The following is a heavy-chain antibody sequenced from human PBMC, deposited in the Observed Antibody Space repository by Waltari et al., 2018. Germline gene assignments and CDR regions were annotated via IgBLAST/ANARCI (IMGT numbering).Heavy chain of an antibody. CDR1: GDSVSNYRVS. CDR2: TYNRAKWYF. V-gene: IGHV6-1*01. CDR3: VKTVSGGLDL. D-gene: IGHD3-10*01. J-gene: IGHJ5*02. Sequence: VQLQESGPGLVKPSQTLSLTCDISGDSVSNYRVSWNWIRPSPSGGLGWLARTYNRAKWYFEYAPSLRSRITINPDTSKNQYSLQVNSVIPEDTAVYYCVKTVSGGLDLWGQGTPVTVSS.